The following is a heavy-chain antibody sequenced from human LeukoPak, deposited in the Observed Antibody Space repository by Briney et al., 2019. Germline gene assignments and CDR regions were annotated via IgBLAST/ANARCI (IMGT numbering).Heavy chain of an antibody. CDR1: GFTFSSYW. V-gene: IGHV3-74*01. CDR3: ARGGSGSYPNYYFDY. Sequence: GGSLRLSCAASGFTFSSYWMHWVRQAPGKGLVWVSRINSDGRSTSYADSVKGRFTISRDNAKNTLYLQMNSLRAEDTAVYYCARGGSGSYPNYYFDYWGQGTLVTVSS. D-gene: IGHD1-26*01. J-gene: IGHJ4*02. CDR2: INSDGRST.